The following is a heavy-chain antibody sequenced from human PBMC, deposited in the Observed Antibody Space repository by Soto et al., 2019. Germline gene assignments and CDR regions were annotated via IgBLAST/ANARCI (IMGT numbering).Heavy chain of an antibody. CDR2: ISYDGSNK. D-gene: IGHD1-26*01. CDR1: GFTFSSYG. CDR3: AKDLVAWELIVGPDY. J-gene: IGHJ4*02. Sequence: PGGSLRLSCAASGFTFSSYGMHWVRQAPGKGLEWVAVISYDGSNKYYADSVKGRFTISRDNSKNTLYLQMNSLRAEDTAVYYCAKDLVAWELIVGPDYWGQGTLVTVSS. V-gene: IGHV3-30*18.